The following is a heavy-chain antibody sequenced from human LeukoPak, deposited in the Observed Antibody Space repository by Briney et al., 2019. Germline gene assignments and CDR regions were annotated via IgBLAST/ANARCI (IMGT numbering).Heavy chain of an antibody. CDR2: ISAYNGYT. V-gene: IGHV1-18*01. D-gene: IGHD2-2*01. J-gene: IGHJ4*02. CDR1: GYIFTSYG. Sequence: ASVKVSCKASGYIFTSYGINWVRQAPGQGLEWMGWISAYNGYTNYAQNLQGRVTMTTDTSTSTAYMELRSLRSDDTAVYYCARGGDIVVVPAARLDYWGQGTLVTVSS. CDR3: ARGGDIVVVPAARLDY.